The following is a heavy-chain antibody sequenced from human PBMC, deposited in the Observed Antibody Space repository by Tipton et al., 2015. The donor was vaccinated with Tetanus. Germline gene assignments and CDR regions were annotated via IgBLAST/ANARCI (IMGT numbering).Heavy chain of an antibody. CDR2: IIPLYGTA. CDR1: GDTFSRYV. Sequence: QLVQSGAEVKKPGASVKVSCKASGDTFSRYVFSWVRQAPGQGLEWMGGIIPLYGTANYAKKFRDRVTITADEATSTAYMELNSLRSEDTAVYYCARGHIPYYYDSTPYWGQGTLVTVSS. V-gene: IGHV1-69*01. J-gene: IGHJ4*02. CDR3: ARGHIPYYYDSTPY. D-gene: IGHD3-22*01.